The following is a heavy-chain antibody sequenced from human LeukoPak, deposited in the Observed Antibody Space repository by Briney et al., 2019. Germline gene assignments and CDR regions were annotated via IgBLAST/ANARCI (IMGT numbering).Heavy chain of an antibody. CDR3: ARHGGNGDSSRLNWFDP. J-gene: IGHJ5*02. V-gene: IGHV4-30-2*01. Sequence: SETLSLTCTVSGGSISSGGYYWSWIRQPPGKGLEWIGYIYHSGSTYYNPSLKSRVTRSVDRSKNQFSLKLSSVTAADTAVYYCARHGGNGDSSRLNWFDPWGQGTLVTVSS. CDR1: GGSISSGGYY. CDR2: IYHSGST. D-gene: IGHD6-13*01.